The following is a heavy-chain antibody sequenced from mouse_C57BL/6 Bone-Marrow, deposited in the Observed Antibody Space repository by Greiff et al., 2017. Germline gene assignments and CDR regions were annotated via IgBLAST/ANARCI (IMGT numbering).Heavy chain of an antibody. D-gene: IGHD3-3*01. Sequence: DVHLVESGPGLVKPSPSLSLTCSVTGYSITSGNYRNWIRQFPGNKLEWMCYISYDGSNNNNPSLKNRIPFTRDTSKNQFFLKLNSLTTEDPATYNCARGDYSEEAGMADWGQGTLVTVSA. J-gene: IGHJ3*01. V-gene: IGHV3-6*01. CDR2: ISYDGSN. CDR3: ARGDYSEEAGMAD. CDR1: GYSITSGNY.